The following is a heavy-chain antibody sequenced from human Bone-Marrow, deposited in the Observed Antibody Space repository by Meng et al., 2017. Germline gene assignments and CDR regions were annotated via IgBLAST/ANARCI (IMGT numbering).Heavy chain of an antibody. D-gene: IGHD6-13*01. J-gene: IGHJ6*02. Sequence: SVKVSCKASGGTFSSYAISWVRQAPRQGLEWMGGIIPIFGTANYAQKFQGRVTITADESTSTAYMELSSLRSEDTAVYYCARSVAAAGIYGMDVWGQGTTVTVSS. V-gene: IGHV1-69*13. CDR3: ARSVAAAGIYGMDV. CDR2: IIPIFGTA. CDR1: GGTFSSYA.